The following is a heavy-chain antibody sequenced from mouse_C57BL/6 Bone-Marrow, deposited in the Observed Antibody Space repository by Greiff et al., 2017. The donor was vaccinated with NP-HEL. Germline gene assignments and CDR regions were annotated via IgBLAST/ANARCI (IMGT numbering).Heavy chain of an antibody. CDR1: GYTFTSYW. J-gene: IGHJ4*01. CDR3: ARITTVVDYYAMDY. D-gene: IGHD1-1*01. V-gene: IGHV1-69*01. CDR2: IDPSDSYT. Sequence: VQLQQPGAELVMPGASVKLSCKASGYTFTSYWMHWVKQRPGQGLEWIGEIDPSDSYTNYNQKFKGKSTLTVDKSSSTAYMQLSSLTSEDSAVYYCARITTVVDYYAMDYWGQGTSVTVSS.